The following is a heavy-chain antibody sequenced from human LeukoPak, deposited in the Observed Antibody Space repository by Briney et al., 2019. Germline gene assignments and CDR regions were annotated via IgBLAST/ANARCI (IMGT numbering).Heavy chain of an antibody. CDR1: AYSISSGYY. D-gene: IGHD4-23*01. Sequence: SETLSLTCTVSAYSISSGYYWGWIRQPPGKGLEWLASIYHSGSSYYNPSLKSRVTISVDTSKNQFFLKLSSVTAADTAVYYCARGLRWNDYWGQGTLVTVSS. J-gene: IGHJ4*02. V-gene: IGHV4-38-2*02. CDR3: ARGLRWNDY. CDR2: IYHSGSS.